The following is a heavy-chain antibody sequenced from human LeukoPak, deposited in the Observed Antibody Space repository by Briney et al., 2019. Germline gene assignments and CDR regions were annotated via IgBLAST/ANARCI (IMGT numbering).Heavy chain of an antibody. CDR2: ISSSSSYI. J-gene: IGHJ4*02. V-gene: IGHV3-21*01. CDR1: GFTFSSYS. D-gene: IGHD4-17*01. CDR3: ARVRGISTVTTGYYY. Sequence: PGGSLRLSCAASGFTFSSYSMNWVRQAPGKGLEWVSSISSSSSYIYYADSVKGRFTISRDNAKNSLYLQMNSLRAEDTAVYYCARVRGISTVTTGYYYWGQGTLVTVSS.